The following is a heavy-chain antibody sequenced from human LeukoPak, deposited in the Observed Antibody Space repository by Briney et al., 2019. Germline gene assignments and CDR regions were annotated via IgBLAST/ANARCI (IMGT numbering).Heavy chain of an antibody. CDR2: IIPILGMA. D-gene: IGHD3-10*01. CDR1: GGTFSSYA. Sequence: SVKVSCKASGGTFSSYAISWVRQAPGQGLEWMGRIIPILGMANYAQKFQGRVTITADKSTSTAYMELSSLRSEDTAVYYCATMVRGVKGWFDPWGQGTLVTVSS. CDR3: ATMVRGVKGWFDP. V-gene: IGHV1-69*04. J-gene: IGHJ5*02.